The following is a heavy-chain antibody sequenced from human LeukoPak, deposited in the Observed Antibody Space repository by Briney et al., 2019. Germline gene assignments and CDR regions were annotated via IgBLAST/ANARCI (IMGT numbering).Heavy chain of an antibody. D-gene: IGHD3-10*01. J-gene: IGHJ4*02. CDR1: GFTFSSYD. V-gene: IGHV3-23*01. Sequence: GGSLRLSCAASGFTFSSYDMSWVRQAPGKGLEWVSGITYSSGYTYYADSVKGRFTISRDNSRNTLYLQMNSLRAEDTAVYYCAKDPSGQGGSGSNNYFDCWGQGTLVTVSS. CDR3: AKDPSGQGGSGSNNYFDC. CDR2: ITYSSGYT.